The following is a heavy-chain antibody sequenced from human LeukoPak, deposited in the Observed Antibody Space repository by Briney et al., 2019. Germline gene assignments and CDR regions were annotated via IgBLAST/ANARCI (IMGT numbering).Heavy chain of an antibody. Sequence: PSETLSLTCTVSGGSISSGGYYWSWIRQHPGKGLEWIGYIYYSGSTYCNPSLKSRVTISVDTSKNQFSLKLSSVTAADTAVYYCARGNYYGPPDYWGQGTLVTVSS. CDR2: IYYSGST. D-gene: IGHD3-10*01. CDR3: ARGNYYGPPDY. CDR1: GGSISSGGYY. J-gene: IGHJ4*02. V-gene: IGHV4-31*03.